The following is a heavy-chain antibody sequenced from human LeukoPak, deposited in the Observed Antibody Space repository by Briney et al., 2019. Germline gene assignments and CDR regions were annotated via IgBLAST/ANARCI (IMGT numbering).Heavy chain of an antibody. J-gene: IGHJ4*02. Sequence: SGTMSLTCTVSGDSISDYYWSWLRQSPRKGLEYIGFLSYTGNTNYNPSLKSRVTISVDTSKNQFSLKLSSVTAADTAVYYCARDLVAVGGWYFWGQGTLVTVSS. D-gene: IGHD6-19*01. CDR2: LSYTGNT. V-gene: IGHV4-59*12. CDR1: GDSISDYY. CDR3: ARDLVAVGGWYF.